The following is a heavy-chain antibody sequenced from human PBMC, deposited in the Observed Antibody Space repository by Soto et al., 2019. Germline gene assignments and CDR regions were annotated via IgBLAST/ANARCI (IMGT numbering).Heavy chain of an antibody. Sequence: PGGSLRLSCAASGFTFSSYSMNWVRQAPGKGLEWVSSISSSSYIYYADSVKGRFTISRDNAKNSLYLQMNSLRAEDTAVYYCAREPGFAGGSYDDYWGQGTLVTVSS. CDR2: ISSSSYI. CDR1: GFTFSSYS. J-gene: IGHJ4*02. CDR3: AREPGFAGGSYDDY. D-gene: IGHD1-26*01. V-gene: IGHV3-21*01.